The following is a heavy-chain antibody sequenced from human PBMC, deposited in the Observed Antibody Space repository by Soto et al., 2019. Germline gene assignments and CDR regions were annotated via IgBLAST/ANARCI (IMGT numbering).Heavy chain of an antibody. D-gene: IGHD2-2*01. CDR1: GFTFSGYT. V-gene: IGHV3-21*01. J-gene: IGHJ5*02. CDR2: ISGTSTYI. CDR3: ARVPRYCGSNSCAGAAYNWFDP. Sequence: PGGSLRLSCAASGFTFSGYTMNWVRQAPGKGLEWVSAISGTSTYIYYADSVKGRFTISRDNARNSLYLQMNSLRAEDTAVYYCARVPRYCGSNSCAGAAYNWFDPWGQGTLVTVSS.